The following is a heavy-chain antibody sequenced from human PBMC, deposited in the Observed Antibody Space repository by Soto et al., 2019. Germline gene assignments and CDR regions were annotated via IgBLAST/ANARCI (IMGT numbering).Heavy chain of an antibody. D-gene: IGHD6-13*01. Sequence: ASETLSLTCAVYGGSFSGYYWSWIRQPPGKGLEWIGEINHSGSTNYNPSLKSRVTISVDTSKNQFSLKLSSVTAADTAVYYCARGYLEDSWYWFDYWGQGTLVTVSS. CDR3: ARGYLEDSWYWFDY. V-gene: IGHV4-34*01. CDR1: GGSFSGYY. CDR2: INHSGST. J-gene: IGHJ4*02.